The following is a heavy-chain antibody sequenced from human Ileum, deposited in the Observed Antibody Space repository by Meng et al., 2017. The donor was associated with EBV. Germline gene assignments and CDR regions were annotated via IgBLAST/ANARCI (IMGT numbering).Heavy chain of an antibody. V-gene: IGHV4-4*02. J-gene: IGHJ4*02. Sequence: QVQLQGVGPGVGMPSGTLALTCTVSGASISSDIWWSWVRQPPGKGLEWIGEVYHRGDTNYNPSLKSRVDISVDKSKNQFYLSLFSVTAADTAVYYCGRDQGRELINHWGQGTLVTVSS. CDR1: GASISSDIW. CDR2: VYHRGDT. CDR3: GRDQGRELINH. D-gene: IGHD1-7*01.